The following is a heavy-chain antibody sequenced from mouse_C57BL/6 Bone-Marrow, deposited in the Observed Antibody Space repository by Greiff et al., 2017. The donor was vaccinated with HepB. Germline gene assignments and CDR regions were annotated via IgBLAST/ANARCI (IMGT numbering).Heavy chain of an antibody. V-gene: IGHV2-4*01. CDR1: GFSLTSYG. CDR3: AKDYYGIDY. CDR2: IWSGGST. J-gene: IGHJ2*01. D-gene: IGHD1-1*01. Sequence: VKLVESGPGLVQPSQSLSITCTVSGFSLTSYGVHWVRQPPGKGLEWLGVIWSGGSTDYNAAFISRLSISKDNSKSQVFFKMNSLQADDTAIYYCAKDYYGIDYWGQGTTLTVSS.